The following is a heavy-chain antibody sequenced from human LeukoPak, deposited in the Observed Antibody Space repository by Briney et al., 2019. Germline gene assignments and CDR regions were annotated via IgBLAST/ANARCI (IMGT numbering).Heavy chain of an antibody. CDR3: ARGQGHQLPNNWFDP. D-gene: IGHD2-2*01. CDR2: IRYDGSNK. Sequence: PGGSLRLSCAASGFTFSSYGMHWVRQAPGKGLEWVAFIRYDGSNKYYADSVKGRFTISRDNSKNTLYLQMNSLRAEDTAVYYCARGQGHQLPNNWFDPWGQGTLVTVSS. V-gene: IGHV3-30*02. J-gene: IGHJ5*02. CDR1: GFTFSSYG.